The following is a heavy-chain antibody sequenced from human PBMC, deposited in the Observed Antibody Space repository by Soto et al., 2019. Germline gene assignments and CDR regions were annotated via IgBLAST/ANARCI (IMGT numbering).Heavy chain of an antibody. D-gene: IGHD3-22*01. CDR1: GGSISSGGYS. V-gene: IGHV4-30-2*01. Sequence: TSETLSLTCAVSGGSISSGGYSWSWIRQPPGKGLEWIGYIYHSGSTYYNPSLKSRVTISVYRSKNQFSLKLSSVTAADTAVYYCARQGGDSSGADYYYYGMDVWGQGTTVTVSS. J-gene: IGHJ6*02. CDR3: ARQGGDSSGADYYYYGMDV. CDR2: IYHSGST.